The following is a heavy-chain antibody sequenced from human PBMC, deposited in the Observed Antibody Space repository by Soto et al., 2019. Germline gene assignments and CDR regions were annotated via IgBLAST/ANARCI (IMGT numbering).Heavy chain of an antibody. J-gene: IGHJ6*02. Sequence: QITLKESGPTLVKPTQTLTLTCTFSGFSLSTSGVGGSWIRQPPGKALEWLALIYWDDDKRYSLSLNSRVTITKDTCKNQVVLTMTNMDPVDIATYYCAHRRRYRSGLPDFWGQGTTVTVSS. CDR1: GFSLSTSGVG. V-gene: IGHV2-5*02. D-gene: IGHD6-19*01. CDR3: AHRRRYRSGLPDF. CDR2: IYWDDDK.